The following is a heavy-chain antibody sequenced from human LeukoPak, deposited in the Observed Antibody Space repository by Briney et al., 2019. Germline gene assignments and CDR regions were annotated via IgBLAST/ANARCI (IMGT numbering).Heavy chain of an antibody. CDR3: AKESTVTHYYFDS. D-gene: IGHD4-17*01. CDR1: GFTFSSYE. J-gene: IGHJ4*02. CDR2: ISGSGGST. Sequence: GGSLRLSCAASGFTFSSYEMNWVRQAPGKGLEWVSAISGSGGSTYYADSVKGRFTISRDNSKNILYLQMNSLRAEDTAVYYCAKESTVTHYYFDSWGQGTLVTVSS. V-gene: IGHV3-23*01.